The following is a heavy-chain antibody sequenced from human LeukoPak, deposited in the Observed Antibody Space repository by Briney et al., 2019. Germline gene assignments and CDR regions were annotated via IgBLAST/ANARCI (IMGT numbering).Heavy chain of an antibody. Sequence: KASETLSLTCAVYGASFSGYYWSWIRQPPGKGLEWIGEINHSGSTNYNPSLESRVTISVDTSKNQFSLKLSSVTAADTAVYYCARGCSGSSCYNYYYGMDVWGQGTTVTVSS. J-gene: IGHJ6*02. V-gene: IGHV4-34*01. D-gene: IGHD2-15*01. CDR2: INHSGST. CDR1: GASFSGYY. CDR3: ARGCSGSSCYNYYYGMDV.